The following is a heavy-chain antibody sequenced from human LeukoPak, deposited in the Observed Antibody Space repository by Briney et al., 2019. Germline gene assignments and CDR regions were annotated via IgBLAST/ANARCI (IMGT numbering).Heavy chain of an antibody. CDR2: FDPEDGET. CDR1: GYTLTELS. D-gene: IGHD6-19*01. V-gene: IGHV1-24*01. CDR3: ATAVARYGMDV. J-gene: IGHJ6*02. Sequence: ASVKVSCKVSGYTLTELSMHWVRQAPGKGLEWMGGFDPEDGETIYAQKFQGRATMTEDTSTDTAYMELRSLRSEDTAVYYCATAVARYGMDVWGQGTTVTVSS.